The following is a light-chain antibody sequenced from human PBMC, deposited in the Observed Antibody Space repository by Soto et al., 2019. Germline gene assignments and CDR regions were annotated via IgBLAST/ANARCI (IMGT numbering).Light chain of an antibody. Sequence: QSVLTQPASVSGSPGQSITISCTGTSSDVGGYNYVSWYQQHPGKAPKLMIYDVNNRPSGVSNRFSGSKSGNTASLTTSGLQAEDEADYYCSSYSTSSTLVFGGGTKVTVL. CDR1: SSDVGGYNY. CDR2: DVN. CDR3: SSYSTSSTLV. V-gene: IGLV2-14*01. J-gene: IGLJ2*01.